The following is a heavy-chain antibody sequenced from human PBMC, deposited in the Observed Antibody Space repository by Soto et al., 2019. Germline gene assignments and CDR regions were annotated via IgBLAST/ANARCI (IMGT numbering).Heavy chain of an antibody. D-gene: IGHD6-19*01. Sequence: QVQLVASGGGLVKPGGSLRLSCAASGFTFSDYYMSWIRQAPGKGLKWVSYISSSGSTIYYADSVKGRFTISRDNAKKAPYLQMNSLRAEETAVYYCARGRRDSVWYYDFWGQGTLVTVSS. J-gene: IGHJ4*02. V-gene: IGHV3-11*01. CDR3: ARGRRDSVWYYDF. CDR1: GFTFSDYY. CDR2: ISSSGSTI.